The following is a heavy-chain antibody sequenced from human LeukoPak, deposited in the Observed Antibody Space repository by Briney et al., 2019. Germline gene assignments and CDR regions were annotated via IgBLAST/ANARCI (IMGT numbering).Heavy chain of an antibody. CDR1: GFTFSSYA. J-gene: IGHJ4*02. CDR2: ISSNGGST. D-gene: IGHD5-18*01. V-gene: IGHV3-64*01. CDR3: ARVSSGGYSYGAFDY. Sequence: GGSLRLSCAASGFTFSSYAMRWVRQAPGKGLEYVSAISSNGGSTYYANSVKGRFTISRDNSKNTLYLQMGSLRAEDMAVYYCARVSSGGYSYGAFDYWGQGTLVTVSS.